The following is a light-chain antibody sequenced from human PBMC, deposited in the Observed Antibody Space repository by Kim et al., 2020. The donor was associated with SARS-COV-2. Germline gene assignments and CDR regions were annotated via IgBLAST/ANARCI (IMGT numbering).Light chain of an antibody. Sequence: GQSVTISCTGTSGDVGGYNYVSWYQQHPGKAPKLMIYDVSKRPSGVPDRFSGSKSGNTASLTISGLQAEDEADYYCCSYAGSYPVVFGGGTQLTVL. J-gene: IGLJ2*01. CDR2: DVS. CDR3: CSYAGSYPVV. V-gene: IGLV2-11*01. CDR1: SGDVGGYNY.